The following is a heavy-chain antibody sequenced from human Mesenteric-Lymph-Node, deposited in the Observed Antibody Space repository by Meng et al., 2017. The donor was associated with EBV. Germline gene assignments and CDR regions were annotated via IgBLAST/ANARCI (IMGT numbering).Heavy chain of an antibody. CDR2: ISQSGDT. CDR1: GRSFSGYH. V-gene: IGHV4-34*01. CDR3: ARGAIFGIVITYFDY. J-gene: IGHJ4*02. Sequence: QVQRQEWGAGLFEPTGTLPLTCEAAGRSFSGYHWSWIRQPPGKGLEYIGEISQSGDTTYNPSLKSRVTISVDRSRNQFSLKMASVTAADTAVYYCARGAIFGIVITYFDYWSQGTLVTVSS. D-gene: IGHD3-3*02.